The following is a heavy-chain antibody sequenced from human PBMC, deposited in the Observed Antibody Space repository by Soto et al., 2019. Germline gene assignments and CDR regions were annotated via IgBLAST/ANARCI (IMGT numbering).Heavy chain of an antibody. V-gene: IGHV3-7*04. CDR3: AGDFRSDWFDP. J-gene: IGHJ5*02. CDR1: GFTFISYW. Sequence: EVQLVESGGGLVQPGESLRLSCAASGFTFISYWMSWVRQAPGKGLEWVANIRQDGSEKYYVDSVKGRFTISRDNAKNSVYLQMNSLRAEDTAVYYCAGDFRSDWFDPWGHGTLVTVSS. CDR2: IRQDGSEK.